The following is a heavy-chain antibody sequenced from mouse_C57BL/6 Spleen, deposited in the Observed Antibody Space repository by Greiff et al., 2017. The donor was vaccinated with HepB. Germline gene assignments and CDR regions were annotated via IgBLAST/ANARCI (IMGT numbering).Heavy chain of an antibody. CDR1: GYAFSSYW. CDR3: ALNWDETWFAY. D-gene: IGHD4-1*01. Sequence: VQLKESGAELVKPGASVKISCKASGYAFSSYWMNWVKQRPGKGLEWIGQIYPGDGDTNYNGKFKGKATLTADKSSSTAYMQLSSLTSEDSAVYFCALNWDETWFAYWGQGTLVTVSA. V-gene: IGHV1-80*01. CDR2: IYPGDGDT. J-gene: IGHJ3*01.